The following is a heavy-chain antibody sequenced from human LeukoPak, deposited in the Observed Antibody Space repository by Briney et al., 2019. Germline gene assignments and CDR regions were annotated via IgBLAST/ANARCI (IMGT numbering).Heavy chain of an antibody. CDR1: GFTFSSYG. CDR3: AKGGLVTERIFDY. D-gene: IGHD3/OR15-3a*01. J-gene: IGHJ4*02. Sequence: GGSLRLSCAASGFTFSSYGMHWVRQAPGKGLEWVAFIRYDGSNKYYADSVKGRFTISRDNSKNTLYLQMNSLRAEDTAVYYCAKGGLVTERIFDYWGQGTLVTVSS. CDR2: IRYDGSNK. V-gene: IGHV3-30*02.